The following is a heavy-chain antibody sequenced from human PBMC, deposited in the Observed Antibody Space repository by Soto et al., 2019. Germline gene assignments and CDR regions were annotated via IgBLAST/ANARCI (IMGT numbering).Heavy chain of an antibody. CDR3: ARDLVPVTAMVRPLLGYYGMDV. D-gene: IGHD5-18*01. Sequence: GASVKVSCKASGGTFSSYAISWVRQAPGQGLEWMGGIIPIFGTANYAQKFQGRVTITADESTSTAYMELSSLRSEDTAVYYCARDLVPVTAMVRPLLGYYGMDVWGQGTTVTVSS. J-gene: IGHJ6*02. CDR2: IIPIFGTA. V-gene: IGHV1-69*13. CDR1: GGTFSSYA.